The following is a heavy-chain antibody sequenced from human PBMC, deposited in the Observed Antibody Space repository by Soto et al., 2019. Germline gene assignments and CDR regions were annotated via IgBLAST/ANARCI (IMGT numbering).Heavy chain of an antibody. CDR3: TTDSRTTMPEVRFDY. D-gene: IGHD3-10*01. Sequence: GGSLRLSCAASGFAFSNAWINWVRQAPGKGLEWVGRIKSKTDGGSADYAAPVKGRFAISRDDSKNMLYMQVNRLKTEDTAVYYCTTDSRTTMPEVRFDYWGHGTLVTVSS. J-gene: IGHJ4*01. CDR1: GFAFSNAW. CDR2: IKSKTDGGSA. V-gene: IGHV3-15*07.